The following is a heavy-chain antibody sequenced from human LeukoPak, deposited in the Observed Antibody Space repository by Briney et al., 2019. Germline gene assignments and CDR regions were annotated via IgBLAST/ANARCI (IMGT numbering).Heavy chain of an antibody. D-gene: IGHD2-8*01. CDR3: ARDLGYCTNGVCHTRFDY. Sequence: PGGPLRLSCAASGFIVSSNYMSWVRQAPGKGLEWVSIIYSGDSTYYADSVKGRFTISTDNSKNTLYLQMNSLRAEDTAVYYCARDLGYCTNGVCHTRFDYWGQGTLVAVSS. J-gene: IGHJ4*02. CDR2: IYSGDST. CDR1: GFIVSSNY. V-gene: IGHV3-53*01.